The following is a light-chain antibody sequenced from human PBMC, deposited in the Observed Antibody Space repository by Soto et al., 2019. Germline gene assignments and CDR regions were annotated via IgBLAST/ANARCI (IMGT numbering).Light chain of an antibody. CDR3: QQYSTFTPRT. Sequence: DIQMTQSPSTLSASVGDRVTITCRASQSISIWLAWYQQKPGKAPKILIYKASRLESGVPSRFSGSGSGTEFTLTISSLQPDDFATYYCQQYSTFTPRTFGQGTKVDIK. V-gene: IGKV1-5*03. CDR1: QSISIW. CDR2: KAS. J-gene: IGKJ1*01.